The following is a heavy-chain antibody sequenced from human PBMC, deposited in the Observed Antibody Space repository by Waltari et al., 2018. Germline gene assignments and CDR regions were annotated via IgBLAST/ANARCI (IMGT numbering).Heavy chain of an antibody. CDR2: IIPIFGTA. Sequence: QVPLVQSGAGVKNPGSSVKVSCTASGRPFSSYALLGARQAPGRGLEEVGGIIPIFGTANYAQKFQGRVTITADESTSTAYMELSSLRSEDTAVYYCARKIAATSGTNWFDPWGQGTLVTVSS. V-gene: IGHV1-69*12. CDR3: ARKIAATSGTNWFDP. CDR1: GRPFSSYA. J-gene: IGHJ5*02. D-gene: IGHD6-13*01.